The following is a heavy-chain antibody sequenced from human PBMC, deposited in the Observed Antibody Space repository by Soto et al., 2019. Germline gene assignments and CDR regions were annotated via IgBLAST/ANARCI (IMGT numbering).Heavy chain of an antibody. V-gene: IGHV4-38-2*01. D-gene: IGHD1-1*01. J-gene: IGHJ4*02. Sequence: PSETLSLPCAVSGYSISSGFYWNWIRQSPGKGLEWIGCIYYNGITFKNPSLKSRVTMTADPSRNNFSLRLTSVTAADTATYFCARGVTGTLDYWGQGTLVTVSS. CDR2: IYYNGIT. CDR1: GYSISSGFY. CDR3: ARGVTGTLDY.